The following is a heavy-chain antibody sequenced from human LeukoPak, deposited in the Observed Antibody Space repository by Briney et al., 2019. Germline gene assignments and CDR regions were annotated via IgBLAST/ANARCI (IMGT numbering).Heavy chain of an antibody. D-gene: IGHD2-2*01. Sequence: ASVKVSCKASGYTFTGYYMHWVRQAPGQGLEWMGWINPNSGGTNYAQKFQGRVTMTRDTSISTAYMELSRLRSDDTAVYYCARDRGCSSTSYYGPYAFDIWGQGTMVTVSS. J-gene: IGHJ3*02. V-gene: IGHV1-2*02. CDR2: INPNSGGT. CDR3: ARDRGCSSTSYYGPYAFDI. CDR1: GYTFTGYY.